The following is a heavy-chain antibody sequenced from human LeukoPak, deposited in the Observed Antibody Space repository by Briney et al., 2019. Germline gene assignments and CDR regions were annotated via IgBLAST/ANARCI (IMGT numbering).Heavy chain of an antibody. D-gene: IGHD3-10*01. CDR3: ARSTRISGSQYYFDY. Sequence: GASVKVSCKASGGTFSSYAISWVRQAPGQGLEWMGGIIPIFGTANYAQKFQGRVTITADESTSTAYMELSSLRSEDTAVYYCARSTRISGSQYYFDYWGQGTLVTVSS. CDR1: GGTFSSYA. V-gene: IGHV1-69*13. CDR2: IIPIFGTA. J-gene: IGHJ4*02.